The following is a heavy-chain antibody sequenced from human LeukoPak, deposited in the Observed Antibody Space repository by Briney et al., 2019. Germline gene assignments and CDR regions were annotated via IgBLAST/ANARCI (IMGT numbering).Heavy chain of an antibody. Sequence: SETLSLTCTVSGDSFSSDYWSWIRQPPGKGLEWIGYIYYSGSTNYNPSLKSRVTISVDTSKNQFSLKLSSVTAADTAVYYCARLYSSGWSYYYYGMDVWGQGTTVTVSS. J-gene: IGHJ6*02. CDR3: ARLYSSGWSYYYYGMDV. CDR1: GDSFSSDY. V-gene: IGHV4-59*01. D-gene: IGHD6-19*01. CDR2: IYYSGST.